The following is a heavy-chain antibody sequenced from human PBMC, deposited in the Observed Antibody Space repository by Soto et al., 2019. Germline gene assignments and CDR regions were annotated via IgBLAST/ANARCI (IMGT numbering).Heavy chain of an antibody. J-gene: IGHJ4*02. CDR1: GFTFRTYW. V-gene: IGHV3-74*01. CDR2: INTDGSGT. CDR3: ASPTVGGFDR. Sequence: EVQLVESGGGLVQPGGSLRLSCAASGFTFRTYWMHWVRQVAGKGLEWVSHINTDGSGTSYADSVKGRFTISRDNAKTTLYLQMNNLRAEDTALFPCASPTVGGFDRWGQGTLVTVSS. D-gene: IGHD3-16*01.